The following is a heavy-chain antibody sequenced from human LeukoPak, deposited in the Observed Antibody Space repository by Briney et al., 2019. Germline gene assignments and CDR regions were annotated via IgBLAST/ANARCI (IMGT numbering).Heavy chain of an antibody. D-gene: IGHD5-24*01. CDR3: ARGPRRDGYNPNDY. CDR1: GGTFSSYA. V-gene: IGHV1-69*04. CDR2: IIPILGIA. J-gene: IGHJ4*02. Sequence: GSSVKVSCKASGGTFSSYAISWVRQAPGQGLEWMGRIIPILGIANYAQKFQGRVTITADKSTSTAYMELSSLRSEDTAVYYCARGPRRDGYNPNDYWGQGTLVTVSS.